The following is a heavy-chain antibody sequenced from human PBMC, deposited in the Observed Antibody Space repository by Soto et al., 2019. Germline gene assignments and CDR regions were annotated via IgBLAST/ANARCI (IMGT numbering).Heavy chain of an antibody. CDR3: ARSTYYDFWSGYYTYYYYYGMDV. Sequence: QVQLVQSGAEVKKPGSSVKVSCKASGGTFSSYAISWVRQAPGQGLEWMGGIIPIFGTANYAQKFQGRVTITADESTSTAYMELSSLRYEDTAVYYCARSTYYDFWSGYYTYYYYYGMDVWGQGTTVTVSS. V-gene: IGHV1-69*01. D-gene: IGHD3-3*01. J-gene: IGHJ6*02. CDR2: IIPIFGTA. CDR1: GGTFSSYA.